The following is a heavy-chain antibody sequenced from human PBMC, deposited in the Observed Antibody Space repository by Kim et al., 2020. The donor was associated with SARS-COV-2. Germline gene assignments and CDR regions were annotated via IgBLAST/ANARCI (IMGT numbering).Heavy chain of an antibody. Sequence: SETLSLTCAVYGGSFSGYYLSWIRQPPGKGLEWIGEINHSGSTNYNPSLKSRVTISVDTYKNQFFLKLSSVTAADTAVYYCASPSSGHWGQGTLVTVSS. CDR3: ASPSSGH. V-gene: IGHV4-34*01. CDR2: INHSGST. J-gene: IGHJ4*02. D-gene: IGHD3-3*01. CDR1: GGSFSGYY.